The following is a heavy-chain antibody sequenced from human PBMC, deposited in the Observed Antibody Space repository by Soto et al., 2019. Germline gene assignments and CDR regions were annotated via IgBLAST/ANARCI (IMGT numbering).Heavy chain of an antibody. D-gene: IGHD3-22*01. CDR2: IYYSGST. CDR3: ASVGYYDGSGYNAFKI. CDR1: GGSISSGGYY. J-gene: IGHJ3*02. V-gene: IGHV4-31*03. Sequence: QVQLQESGPGLVKPSQTLSLTCTVSGGSISSGGYYWSWIRQHPGKGLEWIGYIYYSGSTYYNPSLKSRVTIPVDTSKSQFSLKLSSVTAADTAVYYCASVGYYDGSGYNAFKIWGQGTMVTVSS.